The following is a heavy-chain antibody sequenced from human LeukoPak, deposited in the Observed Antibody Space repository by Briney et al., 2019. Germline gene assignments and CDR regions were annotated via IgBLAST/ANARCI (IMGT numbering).Heavy chain of an antibody. CDR2: ISVSGGST. Sequence: PGGSLRLSCAASGLTFSSYALSWVRQAPGKGLEWVSAISVSGGSTYFADSVKGRFTISRDNSKNTLYLQMNSLRAEDTAVYYCAKELRSSGWFYYDMDVWGQGTTVTVSS. J-gene: IGHJ6*02. CDR3: AKELRSSGWFYYDMDV. V-gene: IGHV3-23*01. CDR1: GLTFSSYA. D-gene: IGHD6-19*01.